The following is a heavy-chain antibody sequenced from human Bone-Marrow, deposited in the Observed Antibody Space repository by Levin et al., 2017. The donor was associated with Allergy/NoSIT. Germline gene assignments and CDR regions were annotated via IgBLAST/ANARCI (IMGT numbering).Heavy chain of an antibody. J-gene: IGHJ5*01. CDR2: IHYSGTT. D-gene: IGHD3-10*01. V-gene: IGHV4-59*01. Sequence: SETLSLTCTVSGGSISDYYWSWIRQPPGKGLEWIGYIHYSGTTDYNPSLRSRVTMSVGTSKKHFSLNLSSVTAADTAVYYCVGEGEWSGWFDSWGQGTLVTVSS. CDR3: VGEGEWSGWFDS. CDR1: GGSISDYY.